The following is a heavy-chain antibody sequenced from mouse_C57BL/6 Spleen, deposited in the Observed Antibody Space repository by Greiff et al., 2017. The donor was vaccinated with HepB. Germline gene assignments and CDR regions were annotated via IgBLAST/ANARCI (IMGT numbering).Heavy chain of an antibody. CDR1: GFTFSSYG. CDR3: ARHTTVFDY. CDR2: ISSGGSYT. D-gene: IGHD1-1*01. Sequence: VQLKESGGDLVKPGGSLKLSCAASGFTFSSYGMSWVRQTPDKRLEWVATISSGGSYTYYPDSVKGRFTISRDNAKNTLYLQMSSLRSEDTAMYYCARHTTVFDYWGQGTTLTVSS. V-gene: IGHV5-6*01. J-gene: IGHJ2*01.